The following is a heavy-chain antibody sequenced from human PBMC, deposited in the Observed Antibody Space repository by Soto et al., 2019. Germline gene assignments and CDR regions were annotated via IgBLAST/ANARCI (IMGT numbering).Heavy chain of an antibody. CDR2: ISHSGST. CDR1: GESINSSHG. J-gene: IGHJ4*02. D-gene: IGHD3-3*02. Sequence: SETLSLTCAVSGESINSSHGWSWVRQPPGKGLEWIGQISHSGSTNYNPSLTSRVTISVDKSKNHFSLKLTSVTAADTAVYYCAARHFWSGPWTDTRLDYGGQGTLVTVSS. CDR3: AARHFWSGPWTDTRLDY. V-gene: IGHV4-4*02.